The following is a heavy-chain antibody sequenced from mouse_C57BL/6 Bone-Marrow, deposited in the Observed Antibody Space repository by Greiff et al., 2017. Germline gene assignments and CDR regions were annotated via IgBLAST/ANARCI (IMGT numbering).Heavy chain of an antibody. CDR1: GFTFSSYA. J-gene: IGHJ2*01. Sequence: EVQGVESGGGLVKPGGSLKLSCAASGFTFSSYAMSWVRQTPEKRLEWVATISDGGSYTYYPDNVKGRFTISRDNAKNNLYLQMSHLKSEDTAMYYCAREPDYYGSSFDYWGQGTTLTVSS. D-gene: IGHD1-1*01. CDR2: ISDGGSYT. CDR3: AREPDYYGSSFDY. V-gene: IGHV5-4*01.